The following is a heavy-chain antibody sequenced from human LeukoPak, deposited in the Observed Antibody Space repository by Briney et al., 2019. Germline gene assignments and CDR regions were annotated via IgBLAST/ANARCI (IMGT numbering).Heavy chain of an antibody. CDR2: IIPVIDRP. CDR1: GGNFNDYA. D-gene: IGHD3-10*01. CDR3: ARGSASVGSLGDTGGWFDP. V-gene: IGHV1-69*13. Sequence: SVKVSCKTSGGNFNDYAINWIRQGPGQGLEWMGGIIPVIDRPDYAQKFQGRVSISADGSTKTVYMELSGLQFDDTALYFCARGSASVGSLGDTGGWFDPWGQGTQVIVSS. J-gene: IGHJ5*02.